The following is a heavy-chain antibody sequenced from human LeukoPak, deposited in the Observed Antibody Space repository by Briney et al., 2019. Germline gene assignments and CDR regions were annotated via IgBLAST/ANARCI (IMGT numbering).Heavy chain of an antibody. J-gene: IGHJ6*02. D-gene: IGHD2-8*02. Sequence: GGSLRLSCAASGFTFSSFWMYWVRQAPGKGLVWVSHINSDGSSTRYADSVKGRFTTSRDNAKNTLYLQMNRLRAEDTALYYCTRVQAGRSGLMDVWGRGTTVTVSS. CDR2: INSDGSST. V-gene: IGHV3-74*01. CDR3: TRVQAGRSGLMDV. CDR1: GFTFSSFW.